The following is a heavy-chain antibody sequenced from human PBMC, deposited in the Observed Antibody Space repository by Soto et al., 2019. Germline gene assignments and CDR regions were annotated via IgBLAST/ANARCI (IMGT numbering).Heavy chain of an antibody. V-gene: IGHV3-7*01. D-gene: IGHD2-15*01. CDR1: GFTFSSYW. J-gene: IGHJ4*02. CDR3: ARALYCSAGSCPRDS. Sequence: SLRLSCAASGFTFSSYWMTWVRQAPGKGLEWVANIKQDGSEKDYVDSVKGRFTISRDNAKNSLYLQMNSLRAEDTAVYYCARALYCSAGSCPRDSWGQGTLVTVSS. CDR2: IKQDGSEK.